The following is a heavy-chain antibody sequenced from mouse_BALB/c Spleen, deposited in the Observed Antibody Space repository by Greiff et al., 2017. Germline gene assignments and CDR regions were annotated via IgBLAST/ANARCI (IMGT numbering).Heavy chain of an antibody. CDR1: GFTFSSFG. J-gene: IGHJ4*01. D-gene: IGHD1-2*01. V-gene: IGHV5-17*02. CDR2: ISSGSSTI. Sequence: EVKVEESGGGLVQPGGSRKLSCAASGFTFSSFGMHWVRQAPEKGLEWVAYISSGSSTIYYADTVKGRFTISRDNPKNTLFLQMTSLRSEDTAMYYCARSARPPMDYWGQGTSVTVSS. CDR3: ARSARPPMDY.